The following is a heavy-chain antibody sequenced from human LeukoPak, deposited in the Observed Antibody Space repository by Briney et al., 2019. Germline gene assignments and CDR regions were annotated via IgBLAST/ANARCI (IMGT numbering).Heavy chain of an antibody. J-gene: IGHJ5*02. D-gene: IGHD6-19*01. CDR1: GFPFRTYW. CDR3: ARGSSANWFDP. V-gene: IGHV3-7*01. Sequence: GGSLRLSCEASGFPFRTYWMSWVRQAPGKRPEWVANIKEDGSQIEYLDSVRGRFTIYRDNAKNSLYLQMKTLGVEDTAVYYCARGSSANWFDPWGQGTLVSVSS. CDR2: IKEDGSQI.